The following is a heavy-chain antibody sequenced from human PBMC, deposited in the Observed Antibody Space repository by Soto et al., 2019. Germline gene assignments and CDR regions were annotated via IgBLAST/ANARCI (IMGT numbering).Heavy chain of an antibody. V-gene: IGHV4-61*08. Sequence: WETLSLTCLVSGGSVGTGAYYWSWIRQPPGKGLEWIGYTLYSGSPNYNPSLQSLQSRVTISVDTSRNQFSLRLTSVTAADTALYYCARHDYYHRTFDIWGQGTLVTVSS. J-gene: IGHJ3*02. CDR2: TLYSGSP. CDR3: ARHDYYHRTFDI. D-gene: IGHD3-9*01. CDR1: GGSVGTGAYY.